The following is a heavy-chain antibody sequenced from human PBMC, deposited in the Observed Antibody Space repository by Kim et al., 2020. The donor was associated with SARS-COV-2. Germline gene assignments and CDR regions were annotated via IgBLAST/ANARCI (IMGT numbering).Heavy chain of an antibody. CDR2: IIPIFGTA. V-gene: IGHV1-69*13. Sequence: SVKVSCKASGGTFSSYAISWVRQAPGQGLEWMGGIIPIFGTANYAQKFQGRVTITADESTSTAYMELSSLRSEDTAVYYCARGGPRSDQPLLSGYYFDYWGQGTLVTVSS. CDR1: GGTFSSYA. D-gene: IGHD2-21*02. J-gene: IGHJ4*02. CDR3: ARGGPRSDQPLLSGYYFDY.